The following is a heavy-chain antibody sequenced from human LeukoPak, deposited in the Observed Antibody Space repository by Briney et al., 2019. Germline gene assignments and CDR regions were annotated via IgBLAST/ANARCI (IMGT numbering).Heavy chain of an antibody. Sequence: GASVKVSCKASGYTFTSYDINWVRQATGQGLEWMGWMNPNSGNTGYAQTFQGRVTMTRNTSISTAYIELSSLRSEDTAVYYCARGRTTKVGSSGLFVQHWGQGTLVTVSS. CDR3: ARGRTTKVGSSGLFVQH. V-gene: IGHV1-8*01. J-gene: IGHJ1*01. CDR2: MNPNSGNT. D-gene: IGHD3-22*01. CDR1: GYTFTSYD.